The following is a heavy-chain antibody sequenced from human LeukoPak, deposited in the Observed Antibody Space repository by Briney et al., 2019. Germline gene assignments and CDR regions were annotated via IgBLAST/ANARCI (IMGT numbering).Heavy chain of an antibody. CDR3: ARVAYCGGDCGYYFDY. D-gene: IGHD2-21*02. CDR2: ISSSGSTI. Sequence: MPGGSLRLSCAASGFTFSDYYMSWIRQAPGKGLEWVSYISSSGSTIYYADSVKGRFTISRDNAKNSLYLQMNSLRAEDTAVYYCARVAYCGGDCGYYFDYWGQGTLVTVSS. V-gene: IGHV3-11*04. J-gene: IGHJ4*02. CDR1: GFTFSDYY.